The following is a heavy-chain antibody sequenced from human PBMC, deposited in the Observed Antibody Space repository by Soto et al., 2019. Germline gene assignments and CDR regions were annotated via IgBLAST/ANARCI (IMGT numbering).Heavy chain of an antibody. J-gene: IGHJ4*02. Sequence: QVQLVQSGAEVKKPGSSVKVSCKASGGTFSSYAISWVRQAPGQGLEWMGGSIPIFGTANYAQKFQGRVTITSDESTITGYMELRSLRSEDTAVYYCARESRDCSGGSCYFLPGIDYWGQGTLGTVSS. CDR2: SIPIFGTA. V-gene: IGHV1-69*05. CDR3: ARESRDCSGGSCYFLPGIDY. CDR1: GGTFSSYA. D-gene: IGHD2-15*01.